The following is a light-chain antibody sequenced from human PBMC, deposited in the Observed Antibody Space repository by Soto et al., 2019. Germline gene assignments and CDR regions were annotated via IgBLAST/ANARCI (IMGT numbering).Light chain of an antibody. CDR1: QSISNF. V-gene: IGKV3-11*01. CDR3: QQRSSPPYT. Sequence: EVVLTQSPATLSLSPGERATLSCRASQSISNFLACYQQRPGQTPSLLIYDSSIRAAGFPARFTGSGSGTDFTRTISNLEPEDFAVYFCQQRSSPPYTFGGGTKVEI. CDR2: DSS. J-gene: IGKJ4*01.